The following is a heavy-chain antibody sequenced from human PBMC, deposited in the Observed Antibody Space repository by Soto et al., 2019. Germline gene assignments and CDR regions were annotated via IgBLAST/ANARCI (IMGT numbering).Heavy chain of an antibody. CDR1: GFTFSSYA. D-gene: IGHD6-19*01. CDR3: VKDGSSGWPYYYGMDV. J-gene: IGHJ6*02. Sequence: QVQLVESGGGGVQPGRSLRLSCAASGFTFSSYAMHWVRQAPGKGLEWVAVISYDGRNKYYADSVKGRFTSSRDNSKNTLYLQMSSLRAEDTAVYYCVKDGSSGWPYYYGMDVWGQGTTVTVSS. V-gene: IGHV3-30*18. CDR2: ISYDGRNK.